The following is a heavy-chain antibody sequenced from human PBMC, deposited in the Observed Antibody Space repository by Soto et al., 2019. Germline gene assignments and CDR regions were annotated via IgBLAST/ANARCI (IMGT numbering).Heavy chain of an antibody. CDR1: GFTFNTYS. CDR2: ISNTVAHI. D-gene: IGHD6-6*01. J-gene: IGHJ6*02. CDR3: VRERQFVRDFYYGREV. Sequence: PGGPLRLSCAASGFTFNTYSMTWVRQAPGQGLEWVSSISNTVAHIYYADSVRGRFTISRDNAKNSLYLQMNSLTAEDTAVYYCVRERQFVRDFYYGREVWGRGTTVIVSS. V-gene: IGHV3-21*01.